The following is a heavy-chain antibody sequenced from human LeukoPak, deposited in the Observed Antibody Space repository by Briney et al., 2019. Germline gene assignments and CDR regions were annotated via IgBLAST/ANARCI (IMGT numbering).Heavy chain of an antibody. CDR2: ISSSSSTI. J-gene: IGHJ5*02. Sequence: GGSLRLSCAASGFTFSSYSMNWVRQAPGKGLEWVSYISSSSSTIYYADSVKGRFTISRDNAKNSLYLQINSLRAEDTAVYYCARMGFDFWSGYYTGFDPWGQGTLVTVSS. CDR1: GFTFSSYS. CDR3: ARMGFDFWSGYYTGFDP. V-gene: IGHV3-48*04. D-gene: IGHD3-3*01.